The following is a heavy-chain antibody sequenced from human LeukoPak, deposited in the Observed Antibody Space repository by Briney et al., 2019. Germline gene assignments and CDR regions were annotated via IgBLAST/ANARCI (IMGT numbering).Heavy chain of an antibody. CDR2: IIPILGIA. D-gene: IGHD1-26*01. Sequence: SVKVSCKASGGTFSSYAISWVRQAPGQGLEWMGRIIPILGIANYAQKFQGRVTITADKSTSTAYMELSSLRSEDTAVYYCARDPWGVGTTGGYYYYYGMDVWGQGTTVTVSS. CDR1: GGTFSSYA. CDR3: ARDPWGVGTTGGYYYYYGMDV. J-gene: IGHJ6*02. V-gene: IGHV1-69*04.